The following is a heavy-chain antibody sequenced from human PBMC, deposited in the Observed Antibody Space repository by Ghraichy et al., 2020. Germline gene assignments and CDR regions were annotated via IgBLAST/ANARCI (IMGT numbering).Heavy chain of an antibody. CDR1: GGSISSSSYY. CDR3: ARVPGIAAANPYYYYGMDV. D-gene: IGHD6-13*01. CDR2: IYYSGST. Sequence: SETLSLTCTVSGGSISSSSYYWGWIRQPPGKGLEWIGSIYYSGSTYYNPSLKSRVTISVDTSKNQFSLKLSSVTAADKAVYYCARVPGIAAANPYYYYGMDVWGQGTTVTVSS. J-gene: IGHJ6*02. V-gene: IGHV4-39*01.